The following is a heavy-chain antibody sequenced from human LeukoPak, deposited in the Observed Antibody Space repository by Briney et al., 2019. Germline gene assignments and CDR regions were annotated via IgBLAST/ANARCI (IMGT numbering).Heavy chain of an antibody. Sequence: SETLSLTCAVSGGSISSGGYSWSWIRQHPGKGLEWIGYIYYSGSTYYNPSLKSRVTISVDTSKNQFSLKLSSVTAADTAVYYCASRTVTTDYWGQGTLVTVSS. D-gene: IGHD4-17*01. CDR1: GGSISSGGYS. CDR3: ASRTVTTDY. V-gene: IGHV4-31*11. CDR2: IYYSGST. J-gene: IGHJ4*02.